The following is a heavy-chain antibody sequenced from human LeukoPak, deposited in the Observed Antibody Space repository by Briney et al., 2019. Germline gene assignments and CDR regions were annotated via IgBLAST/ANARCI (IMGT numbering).Heavy chain of an antibody. CDR2: INPNSGGT. V-gene: IGHV1-2*02. J-gene: IGHJ4*02. CDR1: GYTFTGYY. CDR3: ARKLPYSSSWYSFDY. D-gene: IGHD6-13*01. Sequence: ASVKVSCKASGYTFTGYYMHWVRQAPGQGLEWMGWINPNSGGTNYAQKFQGRVTMTRDTSISTAFMDLSRLRSDDTALYYCARKLPYSSSWYSFDYWGQGTLVTVSS.